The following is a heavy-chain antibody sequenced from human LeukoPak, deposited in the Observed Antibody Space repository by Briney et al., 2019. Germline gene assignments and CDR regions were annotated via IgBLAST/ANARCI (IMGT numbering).Heavy chain of an antibody. CDR2: INHSGST. D-gene: IGHD3-22*01. V-gene: IGHV4-34*01. J-gene: IGHJ4*02. CDR3: AREPYHDSSGYQDY. Sequence: SETPSLTCAVYGGSFSGYYWSWIRQPPGKRLEWIGEINHSGSTNYNPSLKSRVTISVDTSKNQFSLKLSSVTAADTAVYYCAREPYHDSSGYQDYWGQGTLVTVSS. CDR1: GGSFSGYY.